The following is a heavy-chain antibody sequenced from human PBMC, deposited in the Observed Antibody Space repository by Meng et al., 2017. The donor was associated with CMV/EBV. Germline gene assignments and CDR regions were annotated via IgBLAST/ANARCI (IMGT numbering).Heavy chain of an antibody. J-gene: IGHJ6*02. CDR2: INHSGST. V-gene: IGHV4-34*01. CDR1: GGSFSGYY. CDR3: ARAQTIHAVDV. D-gene: IGHD5-24*01. Sequence: SQTLSLTGAVYGGSFSGYYWSWIRQPPGKGLEWIGEINHSGSTNYNPSLKSRVTISVDTSKNQFSLKLSSVTAADTAVYYCARAQTIHAVDVWGQGTTVTVSS.